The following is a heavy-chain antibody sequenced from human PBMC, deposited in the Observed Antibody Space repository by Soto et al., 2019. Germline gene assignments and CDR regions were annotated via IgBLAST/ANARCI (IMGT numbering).Heavy chain of an antibody. CDR2: MTGDGRTT. J-gene: IGHJ4*02. Sequence: PAGSLRLSCAASGFTFGDYWMHWVRQPPGKGPEWVSRMTGDGRTTQYADPVKGRSTASRDNAKSTLYLQMNRVRDEDTAVYYCATAEVEYWGPGTLVTVS. CDR1: GFTFGDYW. V-gene: IGHV3-74*03. CDR3: ATAEVEY.